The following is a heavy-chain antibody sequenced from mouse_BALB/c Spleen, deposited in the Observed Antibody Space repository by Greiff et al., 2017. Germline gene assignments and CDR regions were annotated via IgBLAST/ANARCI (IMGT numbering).Heavy chain of an antibody. CDR1: GFSLTSYG. D-gene: IGHD2-14*01. CDR3: ARNKSYYRYGDAMDY. CDR2: IWSGGST. V-gene: IGHV2-2*02. J-gene: IGHJ4*01. Sequence: VQLQESGPGLVQPSQSLSITCTVSGFSLTSYGVHWVRQSPGKGLEWLGVIWSGGSTDYNAAFISRLSISKDNSKSQVFFKMNSLQANDTAIYYCARNKSYYRYGDAMDYWGQGTSVTVSS.